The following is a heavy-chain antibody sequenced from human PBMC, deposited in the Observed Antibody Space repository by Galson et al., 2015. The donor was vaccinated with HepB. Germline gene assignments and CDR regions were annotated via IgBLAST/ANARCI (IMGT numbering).Heavy chain of an antibody. J-gene: IGHJ3*01. Sequence: PALVKPTQTLTLTCTLSGFSIPTAGVGVGWIRQPPGRALEWLGIIYWDDDKHYSPTLKNRVAITKDTSKNLVVLTMTNMDPIDTGTYFCAHRPLTFRYDAGGYWNYFDAW. D-gene: IGHD3-22*01. CDR3: AHRPLTFRYDAGGYWNYFDA. CDR2: IYWDDDK. CDR1: GFSIPTAGVG. V-gene: IGHV2-5*02.